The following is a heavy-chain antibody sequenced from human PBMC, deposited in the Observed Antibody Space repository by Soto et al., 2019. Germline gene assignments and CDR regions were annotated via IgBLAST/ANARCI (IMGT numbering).Heavy chain of an antibody. Sequence: QVRLVQSGAEVKKPGSSVKVSCKASGGTFSSYAISWVRQAPGQGLEWMGGIIPIFGTANYAQKFQGRVTITADESTSTAYMELSSLRSEDTAVYYCARVLKGYYDSSGYAFDIWGQGIMVTVSS. D-gene: IGHD3-22*01. CDR1: GGTFSSYA. CDR3: ARVLKGYYDSSGYAFDI. CDR2: IIPIFGTA. V-gene: IGHV1-69*01. J-gene: IGHJ3*02.